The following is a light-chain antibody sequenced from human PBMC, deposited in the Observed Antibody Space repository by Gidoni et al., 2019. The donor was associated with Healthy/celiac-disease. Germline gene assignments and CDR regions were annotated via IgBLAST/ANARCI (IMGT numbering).Light chain of an antibody. Sequence: DLQMTQSSSTLSASVGDRVTITCRASQSISSWLAWYQQKPGKAPKLLIYKASSLESGVPSRFSGSGSETEFTLTISSLQPDDFATYYCQQYNSYPTFGQGTKVEIK. J-gene: IGKJ1*01. CDR3: QQYNSYPT. CDR2: KAS. V-gene: IGKV1-5*03. CDR1: QSISSW.